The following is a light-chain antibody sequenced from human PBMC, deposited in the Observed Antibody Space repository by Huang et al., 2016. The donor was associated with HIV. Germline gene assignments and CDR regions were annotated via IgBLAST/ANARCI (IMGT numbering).Light chain of an antibody. CDR1: QSVSSY. CDR2: DSS. CDR3: QQRRNWPLT. V-gene: IGKV3-11*01. J-gene: IGKJ4*01. Sequence: EIVLTQSPANLSLSPGERATLSCRACQSVSSYLAWYQQKPGQAPRLLIYDSSNRATGIPARFSGRGSGTDFTLTISSLEPEDFAVYYCQQRRNWPLTFGGGTKVEIK.